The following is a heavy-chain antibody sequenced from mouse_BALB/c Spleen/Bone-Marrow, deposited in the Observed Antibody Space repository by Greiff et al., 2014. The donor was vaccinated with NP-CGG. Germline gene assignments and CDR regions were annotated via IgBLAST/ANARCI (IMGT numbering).Heavy chain of an antibody. Sequence: EVQLQQSGAELVKPGASVKLSCTVFGFNIKSTYIHWVKQRPEQGLEWIGWVDPANGNSKCDPRFQGKATITADSSSNTAYLQLSSPTSEDTAVDYFALHYAYQFDYWGQGTTVTVSS. CDR3: ALHYAYQFDY. V-gene: IGHV14-3*02. D-gene: IGHD1-2*01. CDR1: GFNIKSTY. J-gene: IGHJ2*01. CDR2: VDPANGNS.